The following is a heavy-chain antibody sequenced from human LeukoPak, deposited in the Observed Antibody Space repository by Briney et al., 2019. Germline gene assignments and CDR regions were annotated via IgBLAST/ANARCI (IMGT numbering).Heavy chain of an antibody. CDR2: FDPEDGET. Sequence: ASVKVSCKVSGYTLTELSMHWVRQAPGKGLGWVGGFDPEDGETIYAQKFQGRVTMTEDTSTDTAYMELSSLRSEDTAVYYCATIPLVVVAASYPFDYWGQGTLVAVSS. D-gene: IGHD2-15*01. CDR3: ATIPLVVVAASYPFDY. J-gene: IGHJ4*02. CDR1: GYTLTELS. V-gene: IGHV1-24*01.